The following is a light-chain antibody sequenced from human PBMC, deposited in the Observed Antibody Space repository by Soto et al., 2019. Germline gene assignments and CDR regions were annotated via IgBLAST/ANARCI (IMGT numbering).Light chain of an antibody. J-gene: IGKJ5*01. V-gene: IGKV2-30*01. Sequence: DVVMTQSPLSLPVTLGQPASISCRSSQSLVYSDGFTYLNWFQQRPGQSPRRLIYKVSNRDSGVPDRFSGRGSGTDFTLTISRVEADDVGVYYCMQSTQLPPTFGQGTRLEIK. CDR3: MQSTQLPPT. CDR1: QSLVYSDGFTY. CDR2: KVS.